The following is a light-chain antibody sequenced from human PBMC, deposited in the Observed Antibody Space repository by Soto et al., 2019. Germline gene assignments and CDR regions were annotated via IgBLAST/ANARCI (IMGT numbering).Light chain of an antibody. CDR2: DAS. V-gene: IGKV3-11*01. CDR3: QMRSNWPPPT. J-gene: IGKJ4*01. Sequence: EIVLTQSPATLSLSPGERATLSCRASQSVSSYLAWYQQKPGQAPRLLIYDASNRATGIPARFSGSGSGTEFTLTISSLEPEDFAVYYCQMRSNWPPPTFGGGTKVEIK. CDR1: QSVSSY.